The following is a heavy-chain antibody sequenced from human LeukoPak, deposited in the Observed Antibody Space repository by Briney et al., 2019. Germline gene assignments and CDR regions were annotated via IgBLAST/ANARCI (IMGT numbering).Heavy chain of an antibody. D-gene: IGHD2-2*01. CDR3: ARAEYCSSTSCYSGGRLYSSSAGDY. Sequence: ASVKVSCKASGYTFTSYGISWVRQAPGQGPEWMGWISARNGNTNYAQKFQGRVTMTTDTSTSTAYMELRSLRSDDTAVYYCARAEYCSSTSCYSGGRLYSSSAGDYWGQGTLVTVSS. J-gene: IGHJ4*02. V-gene: IGHV1-18*01. CDR2: ISARNGNT. CDR1: GYTFTSYG.